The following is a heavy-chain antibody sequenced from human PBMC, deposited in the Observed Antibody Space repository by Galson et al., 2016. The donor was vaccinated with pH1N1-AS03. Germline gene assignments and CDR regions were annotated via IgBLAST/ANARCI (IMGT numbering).Heavy chain of an antibody. J-gene: IGHJ4*02. V-gene: IGHV2-5*02. D-gene: IGHD2-8*01. CDR2: IFWGGET. Sequence: PALVKPTQTLTLTCTFSGFSLSTGGVHVAWIRQPPGKALEWLALIFWGGETRYSPSLGSRLTITKDTSKNQVVLTMTNVDPMDTATYYCARSTHVNEGLDHWGQGTLVTDSS. CDR3: ARSTHVNEGLDH. CDR1: GFSLSTGGVH.